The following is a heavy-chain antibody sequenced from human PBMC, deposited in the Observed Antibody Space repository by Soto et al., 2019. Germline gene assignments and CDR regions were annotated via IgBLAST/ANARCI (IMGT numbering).Heavy chain of an antibody. CDR2: VYHTGRT. CDR3: ERDFAYFDF. D-gene: IGHD2-21*01. J-gene: IGHJ4*02. V-gene: IGHV4-61*01. Sequence: PSETLSLTCTVSGGSCNSGSYSWGWNRQPPGKGLEWIGYVYHTGRTSYKPSVKSRVSIPMDTSKNQFSLTLDSVSAADRAVSFCERDFAYFDFWGQGTLVTVSS. CDR1: GGSCNSGSYS.